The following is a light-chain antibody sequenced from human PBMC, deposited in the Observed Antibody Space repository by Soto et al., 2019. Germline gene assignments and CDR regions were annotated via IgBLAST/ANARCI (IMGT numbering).Light chain of an antibody. CDR3: HQIHTTPWT. V-gene: IGKV1-39*01. CDR2: AAT. Sequence: DIQMTQSPSSLSASVGDRVTITCRASQRITTYLNWYQQRPGNAPSLLIYAATYLREGVPSRFSGSGSGTDFTLTIAGMQPDDFATYFCHQIHTTPWTFGQGTKVET. CDR1: QRITTY. J-gene: IGKJ1*01.